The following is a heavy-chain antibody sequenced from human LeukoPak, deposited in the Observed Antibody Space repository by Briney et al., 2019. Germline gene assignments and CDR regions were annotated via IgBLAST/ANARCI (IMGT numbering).Heavy chain of an antibody. J-gene: IGHJ4*02. CDR3: ARDGTGIAEPPRT. D-gene: IGHD3-10*01. CDR1: GFTFSSYA. V-gene: IGHV3-30-3*01. Sequence: GGSLRLSCAASGFTFSSYAMHWVRQAPGNGLEWVAVISYDGSNKYYADSVKGRFTISRDNSKNTLYLQMNSLRAEDTAVYYCARDGTGIAEPPRTWGQGTLVTVSS. CDR2: ISYDGSNK.